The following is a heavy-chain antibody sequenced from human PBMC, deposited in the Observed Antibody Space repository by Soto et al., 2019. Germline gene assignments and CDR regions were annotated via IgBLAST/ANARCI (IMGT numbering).Heavy chain of an antibody. CDR2: IYTSGST. J-gene: IGHJ3*02. CDR3: ARDGDSSGWYPDAFDI. D-gene: IGHD6-19*01. Sequence: QVQLQESGPGLVKPSETLSLTCTVSGGSISSYYWSWIRQPAGKGLEWIGRIYTSGSTNYNPSLKSRVTMSVDTSKNQFSLKLSSVTAADTAVYYCARDGDSSGWYPDAFDIWGQGTMVTVSS. V-gene: IGHV4-4*07. CDR1: GGSISSYY.